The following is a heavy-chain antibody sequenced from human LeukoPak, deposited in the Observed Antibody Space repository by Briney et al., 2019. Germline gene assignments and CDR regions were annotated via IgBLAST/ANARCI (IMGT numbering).Heavy chain of an antibody. CDR1: GFTFSSYG. Sequence: PGESLRLSCAASGFTFSSYGMHWVRQAPRKGLEWVAVIWYDGSNKYYADSVKGRFTISRDNAKNTLYLQMNSLRAEDTAVYYCAFLPPGHWGQGTLVTVSS. D-gene: IGHD3-3*01. J-gene: IGHJ1*01. V-gene: IGHV3-33*03. CDR2: IWYDGSNK. CDR3: AFLPPGH.